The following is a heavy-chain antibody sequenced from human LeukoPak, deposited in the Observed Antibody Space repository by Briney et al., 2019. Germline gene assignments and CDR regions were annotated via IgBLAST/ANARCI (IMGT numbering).Heavy chain of an antibody. CDR1: GFTFSSSW. D-gene: IGHD5-12*01. CDR2: IKQDGSEK. J-gene: IGHJ4*02. CDR3: ASPRGYGYYFDY. V-gene: IGHV3-7*01. Sequence: PGGSLGLSCADSGFTFSSSWMSWVRQAPGRGLEWVANIKQDGSEKYYVDSVKGRFTISRDNAKNSLYLQMNSLRAEDTAVYYCASPRGYGYYFDYWGQGTLVTVSS.